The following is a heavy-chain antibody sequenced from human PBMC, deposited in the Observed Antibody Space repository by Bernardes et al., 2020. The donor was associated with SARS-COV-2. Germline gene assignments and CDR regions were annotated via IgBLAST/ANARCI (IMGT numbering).Heavy chain of an antibody. D-gene: IGHD2-15*01. V-gene: IGHV3-48*01. CDR1: GFIFTTYS. Sequence: GGSLRLSCVGSGFIFTTYSMSWVRQAPGKGLEWLLFISSGGDTIHDADSVMGRFTVSRDDAKNSVYLQMNSLRAEDTAVYYCARGWRENSFDYWGQGALVTVSS. CDR3: ARGWRENSFDY. J-gene: IGHJ4*02. CDR2: ISSGGDTI.